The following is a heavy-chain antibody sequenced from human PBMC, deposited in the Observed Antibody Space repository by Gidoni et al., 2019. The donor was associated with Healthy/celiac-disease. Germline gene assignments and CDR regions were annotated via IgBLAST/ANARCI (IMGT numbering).Heavy chain of an antibody. J-gene: IGHJ4*02. D-gene: IGHD1-26*01. CDR3: ATGVGGATTPTKVGFDY. CDR2: FDPEDGET. CDR1: RYTLTALS. V-gene: IGHV1-24*01. Sequence: QVQLVQSGAELTKPGASWKVSCKVSRYTLTALSMPCVRQAPGKGLEWIGGFDPEDGETIYAQKFQGRVTMTEDTSTDTAYMELSSLRSEDTAVYYCATGVGGATTPTKVGFDYWGQGTLVTVSS.